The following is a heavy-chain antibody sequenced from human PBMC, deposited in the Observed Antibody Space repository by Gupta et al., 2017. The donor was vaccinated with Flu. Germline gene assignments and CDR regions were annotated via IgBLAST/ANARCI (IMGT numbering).Heavy chain of an antibody. D-gene: IGHD4-4*01. CDR3: TPSTPASVTY. V-gene: IGHV3-23*01. J-gene: IGHJ4*02. CDR2: ISGSGIST. Sequence: GFNFSSYAMAWVGEAPGEGLEWVSAISGSGISTYYADSVKGRFTISRDSSKNTLFLQLNSLRAEETAVYYGTPSTPASVTYWGQGTRVTVSS. CDR1: GFNFSSYA.